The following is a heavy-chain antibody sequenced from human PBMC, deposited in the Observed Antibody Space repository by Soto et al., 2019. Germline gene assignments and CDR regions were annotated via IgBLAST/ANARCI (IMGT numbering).Heavy chain of an antibody. D-gene: IGHD2-2*01. Sequence: GGSLRLSCIASGFNFGDYAMSWFRQAPGKGLEWVGFIRNKAYGGTTEYAASVKGRFIMSWDDSKNIAYLQMNSLKIEDTAVYYCTGGSAGHCTDTSCPVMYHWGQGTLVTVSS. V-gene: IGHV3-49*03. CDR3: TGGSAGHCTDTSCPVMYH. CDR1: GFNFGDYA. J-gene: IGHJ5*02. CDR2: IRNKAYGGTT.